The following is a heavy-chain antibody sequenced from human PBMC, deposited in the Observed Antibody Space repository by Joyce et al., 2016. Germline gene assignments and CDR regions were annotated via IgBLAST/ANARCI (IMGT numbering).Heavy chain of an antibody. Sequence: EVQLLESGGGLVQPGGSLRLSCAASGFTFSSYAMSWVRQAPGKGLEWFSASSGSGTSTYYADSVKGRFTVSRDNSKNTLYLQMNSLRAEDTAVYYCAKALSPYYDYIWGSYLDAFDIWGQGTMVTVSS. V-gene: IGHV3-23*01. J-gene: IGHJ3*02. D-gene: IGHD3-16*02. CDR2: SSGSGTST. CDR1: GFTFSSYA. CDR3: AKALSPYYDYIWGSYLDAFDI.